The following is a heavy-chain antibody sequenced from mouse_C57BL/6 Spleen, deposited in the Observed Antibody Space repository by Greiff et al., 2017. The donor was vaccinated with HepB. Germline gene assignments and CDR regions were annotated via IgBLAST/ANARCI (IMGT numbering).Heavy chain of an antibody. D-gene: IGHD2-4*01. CDR1: GYTFTSYW. Sequence: QVQLQQPGTELVKPGASVKLSCKASGYTFTSYWMHWVKQRPGQGLEWIGNINPSNGGTNYNEKFKSKATLTVDISSSTAYMQLSSLTSEDSAVYYCARSWYYDYGAWFAYWGQGTLVTVSA. CDR2: INPSNGGT. CDR3: ARSWYYDYGAWFAY. V-gene: IGHV1-53*01. J-gene: IGHJ3*01.